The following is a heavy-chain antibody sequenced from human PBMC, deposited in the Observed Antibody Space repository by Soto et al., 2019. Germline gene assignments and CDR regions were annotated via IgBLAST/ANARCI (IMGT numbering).Heavy chain of an antibody. CDR3: ASSYDYVWDPPGGWFDP. J-gene: IGHJ5*02. D-gene: IGHD3-16*01. V-gene: IGHV1-69*13. Sequence: SVKVSCKASGGTFSSYAISWVRQAPGQGLEWMGGIIPIFGTANYAQKFQGRVTITADESTSTAYMELSSLRSEDTAVYYCASSYDYVWDPPGGWFDPWGQVTLVTVSS. CDR1: GGTFSSYA. CDR2: IIPIFGTA.